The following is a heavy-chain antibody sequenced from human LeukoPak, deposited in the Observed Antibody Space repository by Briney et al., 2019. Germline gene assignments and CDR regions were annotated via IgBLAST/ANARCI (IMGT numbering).Heavy chain of an antibody. CDR2: ISYDGSNK. J-gene: IGHJ6*03. CDR1: GFDFGTYT. CDR3: AKDSPQWLAQGYMDV. V-gene: IGHV3-30*18. Sequence: GGSLRLSCAASGFDFGTYTFNWVRQAPGKGLEWVAVISYDGSNKYYADSVKGRFTISRDNSKNTLYLQMNSLRAEDTAVYYCAKDSPQWLAQGYMDVWGKGTTVTVSS. D-gene: IGHD6-19*01.